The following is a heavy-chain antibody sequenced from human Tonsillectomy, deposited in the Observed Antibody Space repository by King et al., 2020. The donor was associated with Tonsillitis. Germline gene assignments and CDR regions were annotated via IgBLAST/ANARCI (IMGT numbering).Heavy chain of an antibody. J-gene: IGHJ6*02. D-gene: IGHD3-3*01. V-gene: IGHV3-30*03. Sequence: VQLVESGGGVVQPGRSLGLSCAASGFTFSSYGIHWVRQAPGKGLEWVAVISFDGNNKYYAESVKGRFTISRDNSKDTLYLQMNSLTAEDTAVYFCARFGDYDLWNGPELGGYYYHYGMDLWGQGTTVIVSS. CDR3: ARFGDYDLWNGPELGGYYYHYGMDL. CDR1: GFTFSSYG. CDR2: ISFDGNNK.